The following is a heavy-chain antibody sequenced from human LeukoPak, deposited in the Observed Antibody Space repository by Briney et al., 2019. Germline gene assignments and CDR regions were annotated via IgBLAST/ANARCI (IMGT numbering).Heavy chain of an antibody. CDR3: ARRQYYDSTGYFVY. D-gene: IGHD3-22*01. CDR2: IYHRGST. CDR1: GNSISSDDW. Sequence: PGGSLRLSCTVSGNSISSDDWWTWVRQPPGRGLEWIGEIYHRGSTNYNPSLKSRVTISIDKSRYQFSLMLSSVTAADTAVYYCARRQYYDSTGYFVYWGQGTLVTVSS. J-gene: IGHJ4*02. V-gene: IGHV4-4*02.